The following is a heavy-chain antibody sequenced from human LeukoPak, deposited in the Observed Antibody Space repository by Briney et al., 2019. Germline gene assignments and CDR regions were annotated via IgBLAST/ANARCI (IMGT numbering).Heavy chain of an antibody. V-gene: IGHV3-30*04. CDR1: GFTFSSYA. CDR2: ISYDGSNK. J-gene: IGHJ4*02. D-gene: IGHD3-10*01. CDR3: AKDYYGSGSSFDY. Sequence: PGGSLRLSCAASGFTFSSYAMHWVRQAPGKGLEWVAVISYDGSNKYYADSVKGRFTISRDNSKNTLYLQMNSLRAEDTAVYYCAKDYYGSGSSFDYWGQGTLVTVSS.